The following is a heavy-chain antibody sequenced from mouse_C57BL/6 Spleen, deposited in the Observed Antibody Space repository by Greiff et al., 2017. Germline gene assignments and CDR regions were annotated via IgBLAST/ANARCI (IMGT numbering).Heavy chain of an antibody. CDR3: AKNDYYDYDGGFAY. D-gene: IGHD2-4*01. CDR2: IWRGGST. V-gene: IGHV2-5*01. Sequence: QVQLQQSGPGLVQPSQSLSITCTVSSFSLTSYGVHWVRQSPGKGLEWLGVIWRGGSTDYNAAFMSRLSITKDNSKSQVFFKMNSLQADDTAIYYCAKNDYYDYDGGFAYWGQGTLVTVSA. J-gene: IGHJ3*01. CDR1: SFSLTSYG.